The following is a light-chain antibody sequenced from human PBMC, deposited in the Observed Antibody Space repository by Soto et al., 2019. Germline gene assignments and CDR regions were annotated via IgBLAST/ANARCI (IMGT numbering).Light chain of an antibody. CDR3: QQDYTKFWT. V-gene: IGKV4-1*01. J-gene: IGKJ1*01. CDR1: QNVLYSSNSKNY. CDR2: WAS. Sequence: DIVMTQSPDSLAVSLGERATINCKSSQNVLYSSNSKNYLSWYQQKPGQPPKLLIYWASTRESGVPDRVSGSGAGTDVTLTSSSLQAEDVAVYYCQQDYTKFWTFGQGTKVEIK.